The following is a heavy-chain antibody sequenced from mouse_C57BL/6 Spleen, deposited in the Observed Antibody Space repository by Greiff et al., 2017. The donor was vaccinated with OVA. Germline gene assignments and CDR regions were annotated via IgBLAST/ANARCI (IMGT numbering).Heavy chain of an antibody. Sequence: QVHVKQSGAELVKPGASVKMSCKASGYTFTSYWITWVKQRPGQGLEWIGDIYPGSGSTNYNEKFKSKATLTVDTSSSTAYMQLSSLTSEDSAVYYCARRGYSNPYAMDYWGQGTSVTVSS. V-gene: IGHV1-55*01. D-gene: IGHD2-5*01. CDR1: GYTFTSYW. J-gene: IGHJ4*01. CDR3: ARRGYSNPYAMDY. CDR2: IYPGSGST.